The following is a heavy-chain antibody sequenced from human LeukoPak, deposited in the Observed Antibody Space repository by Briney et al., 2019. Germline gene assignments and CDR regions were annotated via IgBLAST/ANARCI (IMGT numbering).Heavy chain of an antibody. J-gene: IGHJ4*02. Sequence: PGGSLRLSCAASGFTFSSYEMNWVRQAPGKGLEWVSYISSSGSTIYYADSVKGRFTISRDNAKNSLYLQMNSLRAEDTAVYYCARVLEDYDYWGQGTLVTVSS. CDR2: ISSSGSTI. CDR1: GFTFSSYE. CDR3: ARVLEDYDY. V-gene: IGHV3-48*03. D-gene: IGHD3-3*01.